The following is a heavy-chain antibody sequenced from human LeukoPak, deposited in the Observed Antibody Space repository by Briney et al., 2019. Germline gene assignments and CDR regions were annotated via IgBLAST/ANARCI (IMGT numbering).Heavy chain of an antibody. CDR2: INTNTGNP. V-gene: IGHV7-4-1*02. J-gene: IGHJ4*02. CDR3: ARGAVSSYYYDSSGYSDY. Sequence: ASVKVSCKASGYTFTDYYMHWVRQAPGQGLEWMGWINTNTGNPTYAQGFTGRFVFSLDTSVSTAYLQISSLKAEDTAVYYCARGAVSSYYYDSSGYSDYWGQGTLVTVSS. CDR1: GYTFTDYY. D-gene: IGHD3-22*01.